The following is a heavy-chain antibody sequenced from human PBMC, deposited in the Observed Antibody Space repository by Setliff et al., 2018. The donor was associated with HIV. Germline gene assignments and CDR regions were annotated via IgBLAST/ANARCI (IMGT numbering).Heavy chain of an antibody. Sequence: ASVKVSCKASGYTFIDCYIHWVRQAPGRGLEWMGWINTDNGITEYAENFQGRVAMTRDTSMSTAYMELNRLTFDDTAVYYCARDPDDTSENPYDPWGQGTLVTVSS. CDR1: GYTFIDCY. V-gene: IGHV1-2*02. CDR2: INTDNGIT. D-gene: IGHD2-2*01. CDR3: ARDPDDTSENPYDP. J-gene: IGHJ5*02.